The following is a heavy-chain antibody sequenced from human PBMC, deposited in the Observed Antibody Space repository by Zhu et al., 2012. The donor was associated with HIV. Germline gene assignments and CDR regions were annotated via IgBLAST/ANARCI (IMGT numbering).Heavy chain of an antibody. Sequence: QVQLQESGPGLVKPSETLSLTCTVSGGSISSHYWSWIRQPPGKGLEWIGYIYYSGSTNYNPSLKSRVTISVDTSKNQFSLKLSSVTAADTAVYYCARAWRDRGVITKPPPSSDPWGQGTLVTVSS. D-gene: IGHD3-10*01. CDR1: GGSISSHY. CDR2: IYYSGST. CDR3: ARAWRDRGVITKPPPSSDP. J-gene: IGHJ5*02. V-gene: IGHV4-59*11.